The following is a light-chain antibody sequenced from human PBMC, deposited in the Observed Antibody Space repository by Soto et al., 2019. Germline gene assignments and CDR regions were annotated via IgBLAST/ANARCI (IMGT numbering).Light chain of an antibody. V-gene: IGKV2-28*01. Sequence: EIVMTQSPLYLPVTPGEPASISCRSSQSLLQSNGYIYLDWYLKKPGQSPQLLIYMGSTRSSGVPDRFSGSGSGTDFTLKISRVEAEDVGVYHCMQALRAPPTFGQGTKVDIK. J-gene: IGKJ1*01. CDR2: MGS. CDR1: QSLLQSNGYIY. CDR3: MQALRAPPT.